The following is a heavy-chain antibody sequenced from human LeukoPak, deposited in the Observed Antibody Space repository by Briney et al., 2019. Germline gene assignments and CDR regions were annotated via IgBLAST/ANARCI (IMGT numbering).Heavy chain of an antibody. CDR2: ISGSGAST. CDR3: AKTMRSGYYFQL. J-gene: IGHJ1*01. Sequence: GGSLRLSCAASGFTFSSYAMNWVRQAPGRGLEWVSGISGSGASTYYADSVKGRFTISRDNSKNTLYLQMNSLRAEDTAVYYCAKTMRSGYYFQLWGQGTLVSVSS. V-gene: IGHV3-23*01. D-gene: IGHD3-22*01. CDR1: GFTFSSYA.